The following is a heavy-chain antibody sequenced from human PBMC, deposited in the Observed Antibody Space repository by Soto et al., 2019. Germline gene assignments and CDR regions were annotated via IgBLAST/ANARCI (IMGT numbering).Heavy chain of an antibody. CDR3: VQDWSIQNKCFDS. J-gene: IGHJ5*01. CDR2: ISINGGST. D-gene: IGHD3-3*01. V-gene: IGHV3-64D*06. Sequence: PGGSLRLSCSASGFTFSSYAMHWVRQAPGKGLEYVSAISINGGSTYYADSVNGRFTISRDNSNNRLYLQMSSLRAEDTAVYYCVQDWSIQNKCFDSWGQGTLVTVSS. CDR1: GFTFSSYA.